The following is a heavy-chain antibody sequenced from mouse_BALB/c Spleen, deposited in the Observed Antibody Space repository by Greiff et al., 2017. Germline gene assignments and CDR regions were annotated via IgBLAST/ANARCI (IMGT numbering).Heavy chain of an antibody. V-gene: IGHV4-1*02. CDR1: GFDFSRYW. CDR3: ARGNYYGSYYFDY. D-gene: IGHD1-2*01. Sequence: EVMLVESGGGLVQPGGSLKLSCAASGFDFSRYWMSWVRQAPGKGLEWIGEINPDSSTINYTPSLKDKFIISRDNAKNTLYLQMSKVRSEDTALYYCARGNYYGSYYFDYWGQGTTLTVSS. CDR2: INPDSSTI. J-gene: IGHJ2*01.